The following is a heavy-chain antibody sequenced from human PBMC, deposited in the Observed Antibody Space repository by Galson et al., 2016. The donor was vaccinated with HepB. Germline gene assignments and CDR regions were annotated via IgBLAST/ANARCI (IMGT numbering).Heavy chain of an antibody. J-gene: IGHJ4*02. Sequence: SLRLSCAASGFTFSNYGMHWVRQAPGKGLEWVAADSMDGRRKFYADSVKGRFTISRDNSNNMLFLQMSSLRADNTAVYYCAKRHEYCPAVGCSFDYWGQGTLVSVSS. CDR1: GFTFSNYG. D-gene: IGHD2/OR15-2a*01. CDR3: AKRHEYCPAVGCSFDY. CDR2: DSMDGRRK. V-gene: IGHV3-30*18.